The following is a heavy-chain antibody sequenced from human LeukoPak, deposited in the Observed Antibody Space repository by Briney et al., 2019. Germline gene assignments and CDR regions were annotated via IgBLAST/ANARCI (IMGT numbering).Heavy chain of an antibody. CDR1: GYTFTSYG. J-gene: IGHJ4*02. V-gene: IGHV1-18*01. CDR2: ISAYNRKT. D-gene: IGHD5-18*01. Sequence: ASVKVSCKASGYTFTSYGMTWVRQDPGHGLEWMGWISAYNRKTNYAQKLQGRVTMTTDTSTSTAYMELRSLRSDDTAVYYCARQVDIGMALPDYWGQGTLVTVSS. CDR3: ARQVDIGMALPDY.